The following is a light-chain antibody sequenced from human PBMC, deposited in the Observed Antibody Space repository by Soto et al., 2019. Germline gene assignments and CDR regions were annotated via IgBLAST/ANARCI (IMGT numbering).Light chain of an antibody. V-gene: IGKV3-20*01. J-gene: IGKJ2*01. Sequence: ETVLTQSPGTLSLSPGERATLSCRASQSVSSRYLAWYQQKPGQAPRLLIYSASNRATGIPDRFSGSGSGTELTLTISRRELEDFAVYYCQQYITSPPMYTFGQGTKLEIK. CDR2: SAS. CDR3: QQYITSPPMYT. CDR1: QSVSSRY.